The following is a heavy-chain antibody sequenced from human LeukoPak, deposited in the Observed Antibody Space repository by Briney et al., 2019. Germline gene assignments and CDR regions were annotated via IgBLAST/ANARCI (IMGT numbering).Heavy chain of an antibody. CDR3: AREYEVVESSGSRSSFEY. V-gene: IGHV1-2*02. CDR2: INANTGVT. Sequence: ASVKVSCKASGYTFTGYYIYWVRQAPGQGLECMGWINANTGVTNYAQKFWGRVTMTRDTSVSTAYMELSRLRSDDTAVYYCAREYEVVESSGSRSSFEYWGQGTLVTVAS. J-gene: IGHJ4*02. CDR1: GYTFTGYY. D-gene: IGHD3-22*01.